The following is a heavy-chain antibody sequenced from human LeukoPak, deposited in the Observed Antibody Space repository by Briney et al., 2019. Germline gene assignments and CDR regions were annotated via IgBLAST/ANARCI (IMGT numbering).Heavy chain of an antibody. CDR1: GFTFSDYY. V-gene: IGHV3-11*01. CDR3: ARMHYDYVWGSQSDGAFDI. CDR2: ISSSRSTI. D-gene: IGHD3-16*01. J-gene: IGHJ3*02. Sequence: GGSLRLSCAASGFTFSDYYMSWIRQAPGKGLEWVSYISSSRSTIYYADSVKGRFTISRDNAKNSLYLQMNSLRAEDTGVYYCARMHYDYVWGSQSDGAFDIWGQGTMVTVSS.